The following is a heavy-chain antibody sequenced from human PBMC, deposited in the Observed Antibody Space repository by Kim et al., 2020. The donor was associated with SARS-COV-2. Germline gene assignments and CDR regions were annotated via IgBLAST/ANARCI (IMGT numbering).Heavy chain of an antibody. J-gene: IGHJ4*02. CDR1: GFTFSSYA. D-gene: IGHD3-9*01. Sequence: GGSLRLSCAASGFTFSSYAMHWVRQAPGKGLEWVAVISYDGSNKYYADSVKGRFTISRDNSKNTLYLQMNSLRAEDMAVYYCARAGLSLLRYFDWSTIPYYFDYWGQGTLVTVSS. CDR3: ARAGLSLLRYFDWSTIPYYFDY. CDR2: ISYDGSNK. V-gene: IGHV3-30-3*01.